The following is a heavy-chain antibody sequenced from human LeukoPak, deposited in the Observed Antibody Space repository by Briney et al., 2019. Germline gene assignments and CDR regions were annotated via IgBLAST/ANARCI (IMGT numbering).Heavy chain of an antibody. Sequence: ASVKVSCKASGYTFTSYAMNWVRQAPGQGLEWMGWINTNTGNPTYAQGFTGRFVFSLDTSVSTAYLQISSLKAEDTAVYYCARDRYYDYVWGSYRPYSPFDPWGQGTLVTVSS. J-gene: IGHJ5*02. D-gene: IGHD3-16*02. CDR2: INTNTGNP. CDR3: ARDRYYDYVWGSYRPYSPFDP. V-gene: IGHV7-4-1*02. CDR1: GYTFTSYA.